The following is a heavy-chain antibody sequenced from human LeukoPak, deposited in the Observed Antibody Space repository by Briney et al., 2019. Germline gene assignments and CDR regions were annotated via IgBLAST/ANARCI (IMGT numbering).Heavy chain of an antibody. CDR2: IYYSGST. J-gene: IGHJ4*02. CDR1: GGSISSYY. V-gene: IGHV4-59*08. CDR3: ARHRYGYNL. D-gene: IGHD5-24*01. Sequence: SGTVSLTCTASGGSISSYYWSWIRQPPGKGLEWIGYIYYSGSTNYNPSLKSRVTISVDTAKNQFSLKLSSVTAADTAVYYCARHRYGYNLWGQGTLVTVSS.